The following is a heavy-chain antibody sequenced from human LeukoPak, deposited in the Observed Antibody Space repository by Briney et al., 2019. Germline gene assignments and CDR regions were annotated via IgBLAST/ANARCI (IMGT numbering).Heavy chain of an antibody. CDR3: ASPTGRGVVVAAN. CDR1: GFTFSSYA. D-gene: IGHD2-15*01. V-gene: IGHV3-23*01. CDR2: ISGSGGST. J-gene: IGHJ4*02. Sequence: GGSLRLSXAASGFTFSSYAMSWVRQAPGKGLEWVSAISGSGGSTYYADSVKGRFTISRDNSKNPLYLQMNSLRAEDTAVYYCASPTGRGVVVAANWGQGTLVTVSS.